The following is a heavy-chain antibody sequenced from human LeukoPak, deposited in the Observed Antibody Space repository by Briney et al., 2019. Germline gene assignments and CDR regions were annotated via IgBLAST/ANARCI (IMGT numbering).Heavy chain of an antibody. Sequence: GRSLRLSCAASGFTSSSYAMHWVRQAPGKGLEWVAVISYDGSNKYYADSVKGRFTISRDNSKNTLYLQMNSLRAEDTAVYYCARDLANYYYYGMDVWGKGTTVTVSS. CDR3: ARDLANYYYYGMDV. J-gene: IGHJ6*04. V-gene: IGHV3-30*04. CDR2: ISYDGSNK. CDR1: GFTSSSYA.